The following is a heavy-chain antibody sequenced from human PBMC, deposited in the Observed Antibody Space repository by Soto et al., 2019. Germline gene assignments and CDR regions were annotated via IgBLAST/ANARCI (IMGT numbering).Heavy chain of an antibody. D-gene: IGHD1-26*01. Sequence: EVQLVESGGGLVQPGGSLRLSCVASGFTFSNYWMHWVRQVPGKGLVWISRIHNDGSTTNYADSVKGRFTISRDNDKNTLYLQMNSLRAEDTAVYYCVRDRAFFDTTDYWGHGTLVTVSS. CDR2: IHNDGSTT. CDR3: VRDRAFFDTTDY. V-gene: IGHV3-74*01. J-gene: IGHJ4*01. CDR1: GFTFSNYW.